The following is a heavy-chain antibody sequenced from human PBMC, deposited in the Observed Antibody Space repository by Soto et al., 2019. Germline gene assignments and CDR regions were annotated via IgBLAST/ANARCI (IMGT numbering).Heavy chain of an antibody. CDR3: ARDGINWGFDY. J-gene: IGHJ4*02. D-gene: IGHD7-27*01. CDR1: GFTFRRNG. V-gene: IGHV3-33*01. Sequence: QVQLVESGGGVVQPGRSLRLSCTASGFTFRRNGMHWVRQAPGKGLEWVAVIWNDGSNKYYADSVKDRFTIARDNSKNTLSLQMNSLRAEDTAVYYCARDGINWGFDYWGQGTLVIVSS. CDR2: IWNDGSNK.